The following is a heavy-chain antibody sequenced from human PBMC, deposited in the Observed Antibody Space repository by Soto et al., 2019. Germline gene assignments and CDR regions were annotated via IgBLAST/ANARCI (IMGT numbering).Heavy chain of an antibody. Sequence: PGGSLRLSCAGSGFTFASYVMTWVRQAPGKGLEWVSSISATGGSTYYAGSVKGRFTISRDNSKNTLFLQMNRLRAEDTAIYYCANAEHPRRSIGFDYWGQGTLV. CDR3: ANAEHPRRSIGFDY. CDR2: ISATGGST. D-gene: IGHD3-16*02. CDR1: GFTFASYV. V-gene: IGHV3-23*01. J-gene: IGHJ4*02.